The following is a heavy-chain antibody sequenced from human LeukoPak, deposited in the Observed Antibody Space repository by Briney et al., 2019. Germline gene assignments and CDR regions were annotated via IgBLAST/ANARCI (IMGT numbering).Heavy chain of an antibody. CDR3: ARESTGGSLEIDY. CDR2: ISAYNGDT. D-gene: IGHD2-8*02. V-gene: IGHV1-18*03. CDR1: GYTFNTYG. Sequence: ASVKVSCKASGYTFNTYGIIWVRQAPGQGLEWMGWISAYNGDTTYAQKLQGRVTLTTDASTSTAYMELRSLRSDDMAVYYCARESTGGSLEIDYWGQGTLVTVSS. J-gene: IGHJ4*02.